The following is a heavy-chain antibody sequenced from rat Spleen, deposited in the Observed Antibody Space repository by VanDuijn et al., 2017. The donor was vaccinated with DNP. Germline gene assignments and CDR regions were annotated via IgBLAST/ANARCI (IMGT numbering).Heavy chain of an antibody. CDR3: ARGSGTYYWYFDF. V-gene: IGHV5-19*01. CDR2: VPSSGGST. J-gene: IGHJ1*01. CDR1: GFTFSNSG. Sequence: EVQLVKTGGGLVQPGRSLKVSCVASGFTFSNSGMHWIRQAPKKGLEWVASVPSSGGSTYYPDSVKGRFIISRDNARNTLYLQMNSLRSEDTATYFCARGSGTYYWYFDFWGPGTMVTVSS. D-gene: IGHD4-4*01.